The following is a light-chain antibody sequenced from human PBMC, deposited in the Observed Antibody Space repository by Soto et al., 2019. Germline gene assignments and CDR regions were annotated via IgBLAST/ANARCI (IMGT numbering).Light chain of an antibody. CDR2: GAS. J-gene: IGKJ2*01. V-gene: IGKV3-20*01. Sequence: EIVLTQSPGTLYLSPGEGATLSCRASQRVSNNYLAWYQQKPGQAPRLLIYGASNRATGIPDKFSGSASGTDFTLTISRLEPEDFAVYYCQLYGYSPMYTFGQGTKLEIK. CDR3: QLYGYSPMYT. CDR1: QRVSNNY.